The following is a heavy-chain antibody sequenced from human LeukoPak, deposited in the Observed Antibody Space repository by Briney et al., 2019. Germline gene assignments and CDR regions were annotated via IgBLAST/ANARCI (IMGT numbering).Heavy chain of an antibody. Sequence: PSETLSLTCTVSGGSIISNTYCWGWIRQPPGRGLEGIGSFCYSGSTYSNPSLKSRVTISVDTSKYQFPLKLSSVTAADTAVYYCARLFPLMVRGVSDAFDIWGQGTMVTVSS. V-gene: IGHV4-39*01. CDR1: GGSIISNTYC. CDR2: FCYSGST. D-gene: IGHD3-10*01. CDR3: ARLFPLMVRGVSDAFDI. J-gene: IGHJ3*02.